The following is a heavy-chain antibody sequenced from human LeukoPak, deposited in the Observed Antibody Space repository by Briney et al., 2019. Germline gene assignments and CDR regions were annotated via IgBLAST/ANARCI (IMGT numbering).Heavy chain of an antibody. CDR2: ISDAGDST. CDR1: GFTFSNYA. Sequence: GGSLRLSCAASGFTFSNYAMDWVRQAPGKGLEWVSAISDAGDSTYYADSVKGRFTISRDNSKDTLYLQMNSLRAEDTAVYYCAKDASRFSNSWFDYWGQGTLLTVSS. CDR3: AKDASRFSNSWFDY. D-gene: IGHD3-3*01. V-gene: IGHV3-23*01. J-gene: IGHJ5*01.